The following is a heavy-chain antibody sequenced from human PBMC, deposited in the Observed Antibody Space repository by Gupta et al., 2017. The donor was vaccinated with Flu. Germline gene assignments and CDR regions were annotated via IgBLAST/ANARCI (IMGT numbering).Heavy chain of an antibody. V-gene: IGHV1-46*01. CDR3: ARAGGSYHKPIDF. CDR2: VNPNGGRT. Sequence: QVHLVQSGAELKKPGTSVRVSCKASGYTFTSYFIYWVRQAPGQGLEWMGLVNPNGGRTAYAQKFRGRVTMSSDTSTSTVYMEVSSLRSEDTAVYSCARAGGSYHKPIDFWGQGTLVTVSS. CDR1: GYTFTSYF. J-gene: IGHJ4*02. D-gene: IGHD1-26*01.